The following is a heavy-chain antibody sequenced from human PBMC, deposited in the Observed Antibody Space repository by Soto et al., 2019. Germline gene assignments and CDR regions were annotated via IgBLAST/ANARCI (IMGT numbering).Heavy chain of an antibody. CDR1: GFTFSSYA. J-gene: IGHJ6*02. CDR2: ISGSGGST. CDR3: ANPAAHYIWDYYYGMDV. D-gene: IGHD3-16*01. V-gene: IGHV3-23*01. Sequence: GSLRLSCAASGFTFSSYAITGFLKTPGKGLEWVSAISGSGGSTYYADSVKGRFTISRDNSKNTLYLQMNSLRAEDTAVYYCANPAAHYIWDYYYGMDVWGQGTTVTVSS.